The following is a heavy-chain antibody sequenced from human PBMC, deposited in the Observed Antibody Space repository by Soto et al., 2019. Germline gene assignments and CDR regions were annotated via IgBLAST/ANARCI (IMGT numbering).Heavy chain of an antibody. CDR3: ARVGRRDNWLDP. V-gene: IGHV3-11*06. D-gene: IGHD3-16*01. Sequence: QVQLVESGGGLVKPGGSLRLSCAASGFTFSDFYMTWVRQAPGKGLEWLSYISTSTGYTDYADSVKGRFTISRDNAKNSLYLQMNSLRADATAVYYCARVGRRDNWLDPWGQGTLVTVSS. J-gene: IGHJ5*02. CDR2: ISTSTGYT. CDR1: GFTFSDFY.